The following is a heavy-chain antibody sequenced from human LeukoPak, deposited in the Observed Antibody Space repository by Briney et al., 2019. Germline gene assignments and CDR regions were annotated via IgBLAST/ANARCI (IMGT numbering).Heavy chain of an antibody. D-gene: IGHD6-13*01. Sequence: SETLSLTCTVSGDSISSSSYYWGWIRQPPGKGLEWIGSIYYSENSYYNPSLKSRVTISVDTSNNQFSLKLSSVTAADTAVYYCAREVPPGSVGSWYTVGWFDPWGQGTLVTVSS. CDR2: IYYSENS. CDR1: GDSISSSSYY. CDR3: AREVPPGSVGSWYTVGWFDP. J-gene: IGHJ5*02. V-gene: IGHV4-39*07.